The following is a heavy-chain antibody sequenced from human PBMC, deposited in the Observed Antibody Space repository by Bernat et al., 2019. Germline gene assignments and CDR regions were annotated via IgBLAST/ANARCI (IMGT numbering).Heavy chain of an antibody. D-gene: IGHD1-1*01. J-gene: IGHJ6*03. CDR2: ISSSSSYI. CDR3: ARDQGGTTYYYYYYYMDV. Sequence: LVESGGGLVKPGGSLRLSCAASGFTFSSYSMNWVRQAPGKGLEWVSSISSSSSYIYYADSVKGRFTISRDNAKNSLYLQMNSLRAEDTAVYYCARDQGGTTYYYYYYYMDVWGKGTTVTVSS. CDR1: GFTFSSYS. V-gene: IGHV3-21*01.